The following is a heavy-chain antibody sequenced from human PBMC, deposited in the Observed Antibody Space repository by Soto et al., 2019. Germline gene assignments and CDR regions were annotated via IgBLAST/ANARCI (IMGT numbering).Heavy chain of an antibody. CDR1: GGTFSSYA. CDR3: ARARILAGGMDV. Sequence: ASVKVSCKASGGTFSSYAISWVRQAPGQGLEWMGGIIHIFGTANYAQKFQGRVTITADESTSTAYMELSSLRSEDTAVYYCARARILAGGMDVWGQGTTVTVSS. V-gene: IGHV1-69*13. CDR2: IIHIFGTA. J-gene: IGHJ6*02. D-gene: IGHD2-15*01.